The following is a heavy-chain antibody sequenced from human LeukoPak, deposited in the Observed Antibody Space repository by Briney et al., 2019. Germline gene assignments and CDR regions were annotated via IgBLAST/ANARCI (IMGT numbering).Heavy chain of an antibody. CDR2: IYWDDDR. J-gene: IGHJ4*02. CDR3: AHRKNYYDSSVFDN. D-gene: IGHD3-22*01. CDR1: GFSLNTRGVG. V-gene: IGHV2-5*02. Sequence: SVPTLVNPTQTLTLTCTFSGFSLNTRGVGVGWIRQPPGRALEWLALIYWDDDRRYSPSLKSRLTITKDTSKNQVVLTMTNMDPVDTATYFCAHRKNYYDSSVFDNWGQGTLVTVSS.